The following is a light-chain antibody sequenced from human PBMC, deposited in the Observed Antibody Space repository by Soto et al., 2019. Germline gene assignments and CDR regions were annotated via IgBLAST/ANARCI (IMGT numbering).Light chain of an antibody. Sequence: IQMTQSPSTLSASLGDRVTITCRASQTISSWLAWYQQKPGKAPKXLIYDVSTLGSGVPSRFSGSGSGTDFTLTISSLQPDDFATYYCQQSNTFWTFGQGTKVDIK. CDR2: DVS. V-gene: IGKV1-5*01. CDR1: QTISSW. CDR3: QQSNTFWT. J-gene: IGKJ1*01.